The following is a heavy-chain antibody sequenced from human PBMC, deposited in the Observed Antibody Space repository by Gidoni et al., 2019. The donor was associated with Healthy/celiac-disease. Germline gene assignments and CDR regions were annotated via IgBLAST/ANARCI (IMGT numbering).Heavy chain of an antibody. V-gene: IGHV4-34*01. D-gene: IGHD6-13*01. CDR2: INHSGIT. CDR1: GGSFSGYY. CDR3: ASAPPGYSSSWYLVYGMDV. Sequence: QVQLQQWGAGLLKPSETLSLTCAVYGGSFSGYYGSWSRQPPGKGLEWIGEINHSGITNSHPSLKSRVTISVDTSKTPFSLKLSSVTAADTAVYYCASAPPGYSSSWYLVYGMDVWGQGTTVTVSS. J-gene: IGHJ6*02.